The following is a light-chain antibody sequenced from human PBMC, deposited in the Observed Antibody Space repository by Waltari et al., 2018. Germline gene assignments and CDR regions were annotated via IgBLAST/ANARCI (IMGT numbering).Light chain of an antibody. CDR3: CSYAGSYTVV. Sequence: QSALTQPHSVSGSPGQSVTLSCTGTSSDVGGYNYVSWYQQYPGKVPKLLIYDVTKRPSGVSDRFSGSKSDNTASLTISGLQAEDEADYYCCSYAGSYTVVFGGGTKLTVL. CDR2: DVT. J-gene: IGLJ2*01. CDR1: SSDVGGYNY. V-gene: IGLV2-11*01.